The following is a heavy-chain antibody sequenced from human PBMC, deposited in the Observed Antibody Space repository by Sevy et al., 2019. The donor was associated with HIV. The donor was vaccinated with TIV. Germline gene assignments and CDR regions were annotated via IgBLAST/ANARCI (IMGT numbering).Heavy chain of an antibody. CDR3: ARENQPLLYFDY. CDR1: GGSISSYY. CDR2: IYYSGST. J-gene: IGHJ4*02. D-gene: IGHD2-2*01. Sequence: SETLSLTCTVSGGSISSYYWSWIRPPPGKGLEWIGYIYYSGSTNYNPSLKSRVTISVDTSKNQFSLKLSSVTAADTAVYCCARENQPLLYFDYWGQGTLVTVSS. V-gene: IGHV4-59*13.